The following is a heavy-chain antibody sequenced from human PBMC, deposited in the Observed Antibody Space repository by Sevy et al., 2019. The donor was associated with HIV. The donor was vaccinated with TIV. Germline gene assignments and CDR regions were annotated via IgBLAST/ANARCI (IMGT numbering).Heavy chain of an antibody. V-gene: IGHV3-30*04. D-gene: IGHD2-8*02. CDR3: AKDRCTGDVCENYYYALDI. CDR2: ISYDGSNK. Sequence: GGSLRLSCAASGFTFSSYAMHWVRQAPGKGLEWVAVISYDGSNKYYADSVKGRFTISRDNSKNTLYLQMNSLRAEDTAVFYCAKDRCTGDVCENYYYALDIWGQGTTVTVSS. CDR1: GFTFSSYA. J-gene: IGHJ6*02.